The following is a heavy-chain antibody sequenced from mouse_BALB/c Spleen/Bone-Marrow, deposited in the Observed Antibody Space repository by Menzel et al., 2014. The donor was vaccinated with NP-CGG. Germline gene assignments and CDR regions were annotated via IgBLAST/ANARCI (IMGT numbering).Heavy chain of an antibody. J-gene: IGHJ4*01. Sequence: VHVKQSGPELVKPGTSMKISCKTSGFSFTDYTMNWVKESHGKNLEWIGLIHPYSGGTDFNQKFRGKATLTVDKSSSTAFMEVLSLTSEDSAVYYCVRRGYDYYALDHWGQGTSVTVSS. CDR3: VRRGYDYYALDH. CDR1: GFSFTDYT. D-gene: IGHD3-1*01. CDR2: IHPYSGGT. V-gene: IGHV1S135*01.